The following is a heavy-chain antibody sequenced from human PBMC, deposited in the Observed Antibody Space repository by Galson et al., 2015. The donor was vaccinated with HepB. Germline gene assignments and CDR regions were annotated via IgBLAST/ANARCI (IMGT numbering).Heavy chain of an antibody. Sequence: SLRLSCAASGFTFSSYWMSWVRQAPGKGLEWVANIKQDGSEKYYVDSVKGRFTISRDNAKNSLYLQMNSLRAEDTAVYYCARVYYDFWSGYRSYYYGMDVWGQGTTVTVSS. V-gene: IGHV3-7*01. CDR3: ARVYYDFWSGYRSYYYGMDV. J-gene: IGHJ6*02. CDR2: IKQDGSEK. CDR1: GFTFSSYW. D-gene: IGHD3-3*01.